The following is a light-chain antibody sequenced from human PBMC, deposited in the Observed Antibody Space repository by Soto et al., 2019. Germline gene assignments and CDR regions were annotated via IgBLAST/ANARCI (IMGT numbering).Light chain of an antibody. CDR2: DAS. J-gene: IGKJ5*01. CDR3: QQLNSYPIT. CDR1: RSVSSY. Sequence: SPGESATLSCRATRSVSSYLAWYQQKPGQAPRLLIYDASSRPTDIPARFSGSGSGTDFTLTISSLEPEDFATYYCQQLNSYPITFGQGTRLEIK. V-gene: IGKV3-11*01.